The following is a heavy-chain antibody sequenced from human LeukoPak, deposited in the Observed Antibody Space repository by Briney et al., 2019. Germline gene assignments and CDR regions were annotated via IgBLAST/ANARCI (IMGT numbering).Heavy chain of an antibody. CDR3: ARGEGVVVPAAMFAFDI. Sequence: SETLSLTCAVYGGSFSGYYWSWIRQPPGKGREWIGEINHSGSTNYNPSLKRRVTISVDTSKNQFSLKLSSVTAADTAVYYCARGEGVVVPAAMFAFDIWGQGTMVTVSS. J-gene: IGHJ3*02. V-gene: IGHV4-34*01. CDR1: GGSFSGYY. D-gene: IGHD2-2*01. CDR2: INHSGST.